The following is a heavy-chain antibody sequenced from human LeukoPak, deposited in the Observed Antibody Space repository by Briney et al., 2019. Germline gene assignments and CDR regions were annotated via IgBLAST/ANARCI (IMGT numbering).Heavy chain of an antibody. CDR3: ARGSEYYYGSGNFDY. V-gene: IGHV1-18*01. J-gene: IGHJ4*02. Sequence: ASVKVSCKASGYTFTSYDINWVRQAPGQGLEWMGWISAYNGNTNYAQKLQGRVTMTTDTSTSTAYMELRSLRSDDTAVYYCARGSEYYYGSGNFDYWGQGTLVTVSS. D-gene: IGHD3-10*01. CDR2: ISAYNGNT. CDR1: GYTFTSYD.